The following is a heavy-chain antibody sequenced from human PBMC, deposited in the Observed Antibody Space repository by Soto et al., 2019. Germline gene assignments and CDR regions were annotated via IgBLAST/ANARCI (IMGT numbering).Heavy chain of an antibody. J-gene: IGHJ5*02. CDR2: ISSSSSYI. V-gene: IGHV3-21*01. D-gene: IGHD6-13*01. Sequence: GGSLRLCCAASGFTFSSNSMNWVRQAPGKGLEWVSSISSSSSYIYYADSVKGRFTISRDNAKNSLYLQMNSLRAEDTAVYYCAREKTPYSRSWDNWFDPWGQGTLVTVAS. CDR3: AREKTPYSRSWDNWFDP. CDR1: GFTFSSNS.